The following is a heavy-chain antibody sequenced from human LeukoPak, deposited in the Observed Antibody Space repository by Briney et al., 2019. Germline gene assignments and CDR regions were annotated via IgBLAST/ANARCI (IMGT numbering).Heavy chain of an antibody. V-gene: IGHV1-69*02. Sequence: SVKLSCKASGGTFSSYTISWVRQAPGQGLEWMGRIIPILGIANYAQKFQGRVTITADKSTSTAYMELSRLRSEDTAVYYCARAAAYCGGDCYSGSLNYYGMDVWGQGTTVTVSS. CDR3: ARAAAYCGGDCYSGSLNYYGMDV. CDR1: GGTFSSYT. CDR2: IIPILGIA. D-gene: IGHD2-21*02. J-gene: IGHJ6*02.